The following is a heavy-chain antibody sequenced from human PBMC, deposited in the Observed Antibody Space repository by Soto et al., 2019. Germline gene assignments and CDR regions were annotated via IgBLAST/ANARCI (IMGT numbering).Heavy chain of an antibody. V-gene: IGHV1-69*06. CDR1: GRTFSSYA. Sequence: QVQLVQSGAEVKKPGSSVKVSCKASGRTFSSYAISWVRQAPGQGLEWMGGIIPIFGTANYAQKFQGRVTITADKSTRTAYMELSSLRSEDTAVYYCARGGGATVTTRTPFDYWGQGTLVTVSS. D-gene: IGHD4-17*01. CDR2: IIPIFGTA. J-gene: IGHJ4*02. CDR3: ARGGGATVTTRTPFDY.